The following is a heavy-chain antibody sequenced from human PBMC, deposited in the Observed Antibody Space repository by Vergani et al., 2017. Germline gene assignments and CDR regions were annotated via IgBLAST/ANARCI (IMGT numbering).Heavy chain of an antibody. Sequence: QVQLVQSGSEVKKPGASVKVSCRASGYTFTNYALNWVRQAPGQGLEWMGWINPNSGGTNYAQKFQGRVTMTRDTSISTAYMELSRLRSDDTAVYYCARDVHSRENYWGQGTLVTVSS. D-gene: IGHD6-13*01. V-gene: IGHV1-2*02. CDR2: INPNSGGT. J-gene: IGHJ4*02. CDR3: ARDVHSRENY. CDR1: GYTFTNYA.